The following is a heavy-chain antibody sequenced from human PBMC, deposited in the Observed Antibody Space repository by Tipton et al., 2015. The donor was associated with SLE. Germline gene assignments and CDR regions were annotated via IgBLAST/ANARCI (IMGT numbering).Heavy chain of an antibody. CDR1: GGSISNFY. CDR3: ARLPVGGDYFDY. Sequence: TLSLTCTVSGGSISNFYWSWIRQPAGKGLEWIGRIYTSGSTNYNLSLKSRVTMSVDTSRNQFSLQLSSVTAADTAVYYCARLPVGGDYFDYWGQGTLVTVFS. J-gene: IGHJ4*02. CDR2: IYTSGST. D-gene: IGHD1-26*01. V-gene: IGHV4-4*07.